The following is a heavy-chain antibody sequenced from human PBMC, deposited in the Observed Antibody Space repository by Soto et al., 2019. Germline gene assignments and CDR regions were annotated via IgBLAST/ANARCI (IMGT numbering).Heavy chain of an antibody. D-gene: IGHD6-13*01. CDR2: ISPLFSTT. CDR3: AASSAIAAAGYFKF. Sequence: QVQLVQSGAKVRELGSPGKVSAKASGNFLNNQALNWVRQPPDQGQEWMGRISPLFSTTNYAQKFQGRVTIGADELTTIVYLEVNNLESDDTAMYYCAASSAIAAAGYFKFWGQGTLVTVSP. V-gene: IGHV1-69*01. J-gene: IGHJ4*02. CDR1: GNFLNNQA.